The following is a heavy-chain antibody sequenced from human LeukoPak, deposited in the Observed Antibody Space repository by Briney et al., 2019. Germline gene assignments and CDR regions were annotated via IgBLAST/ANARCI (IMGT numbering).Heavy chain of an antibody. CDR1: GYTFTGYY. V-gene: IGHV1-2*06. CDR2: INPNSGGT. J-gene: IGHJ6*02. D-gene: IGHD3/OR15-3a*01. CDR3: ARDDFSYYYGMDV. Sequence: GASVKVSCKASGYTFTGYYMHWVRQAPGQGLEWMGRINPNSGGTNYAQKFQGRVTMTRDTSISTAYMELSRLRSDDTAVYYCARDDFSYYYGMDVWGQGTTVTVSS.